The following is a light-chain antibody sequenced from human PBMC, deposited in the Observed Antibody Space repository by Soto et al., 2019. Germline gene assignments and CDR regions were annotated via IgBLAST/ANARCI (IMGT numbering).Light chain of an antibody. J-gene: IGLJ2*01. CDR2: LNNDGSH. CDR3: QTWDTGIPKV. CDR1: SGHSSSA. Sequence: QPVLTQSPSASASLGASVKLTCTLSSGHSSSAIAWHQQQPEKGPRYLMKLNNDGSHYKGDGIPDRFSGSSSGAERYLTISSLQSEDEGDYYCQTWDTGIPKVFGGGTKLTVL. V-gene: IGLV4-69*01.